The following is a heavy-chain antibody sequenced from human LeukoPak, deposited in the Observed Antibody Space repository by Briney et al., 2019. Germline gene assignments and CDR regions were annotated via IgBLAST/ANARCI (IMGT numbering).Heavy chain of an antibody. CDR2: IKTKNDGGTT. CDR1: GFTFSRAW. V-gene: IGHV3-15*01. D-gene: IGHD5-24*01. J-gene: IGHJ4*02. Sequence: GGSLRLSCASSGFTFSRAWMSWISQAPGKGLDWVGRIKTKNDGGTTDYAEPVKGRFTISRDDSRNTLYLQMNSLKTEDTAVYYCTTDSRDGYNYGRHFDYWGQGTLVTVSS. CDR3: TTDSRDGYNYGRHFDY.